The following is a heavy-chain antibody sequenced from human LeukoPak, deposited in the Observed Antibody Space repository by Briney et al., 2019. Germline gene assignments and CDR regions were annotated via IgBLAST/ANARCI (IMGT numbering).Heavy chain of an antibody. CDR1: GGSISSGDYY. V-gene: IGHV4-30-4*08. CDR3: ARGQYCTNGVCYETYYFDY. Sequence: SETLSLTCTVSGGSISSGDYYWSWSRQPPGKGLEWIGYSCYSGSTYYNPSLKSRVTISVDTSNNQFSLKLSSVTAADTAVYYCARGQYCTNGVCYETYYFDYWGQGTLVTVSS. J-gene: IGHJ4*02. CDR2: SCYSGST. D-gene: IGHD2-8*01.